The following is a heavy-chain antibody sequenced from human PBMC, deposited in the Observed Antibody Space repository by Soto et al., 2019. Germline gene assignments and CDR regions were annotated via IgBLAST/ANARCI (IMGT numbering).Heavy chain of an antibody. CDR3: ARDYSGHGMDV. CDR1: GYTFTAYH. D-gene: IGHD1-26*01. Sequence: GASGKVSCKTSGYTFTAYHIHWVRQAPGQGLEWMGWINPNSGGANYAQKFEGRVTMTRDTSISTVYMELSRLGSDDTALYYCARDYSGHGMDVWGQGTTVTVSS. CDR2: INPNSGGA. V-gene: IGHV1-2*02. J-gene: IGHJ6*02.